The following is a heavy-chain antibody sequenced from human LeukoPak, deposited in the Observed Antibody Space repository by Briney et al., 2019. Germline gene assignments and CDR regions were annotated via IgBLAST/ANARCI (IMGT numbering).Heavy chain of an antibody. CDR3: ASCREGYNWLDY. V-gene: IGHV3-53*01. Sequence: GGSLRLSCAASGFTFSSYWMNWARQAPGKGLEWVSVIYRGGDTYYADSVKGRFTISRDNSKNTLYLQMNSLRAEDTAVYYCASCREGYNWLDYWGQGTRVIVSS. D-gene: IGHD1-1*01. CDR1: GFTFSSYW. J-gene: IGHJ4*02. CDR2: IYRGGDT.